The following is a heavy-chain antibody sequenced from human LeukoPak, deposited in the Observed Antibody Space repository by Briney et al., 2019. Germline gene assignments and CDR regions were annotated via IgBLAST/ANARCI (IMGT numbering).Heavy chain of an antibody. Sequence: GGSLRLSCAASGFTFSSYWMSWVRQAPGKGLEWVANIKQDGSEKYYVDSVKGRFTISRDNAKNSLYLQMNSLRAEDTAGYYCARDLASYGDYFTDYWGQGTLVTVSS. CDR3: ARDLASYGDYFTDY. CDR1: GFTFSSYW. V-gene: IGHV3-7*01. D-gene: IGHD4-17*01. J-gene: IGHJ4*02. CDR2: IKQDGSEK.